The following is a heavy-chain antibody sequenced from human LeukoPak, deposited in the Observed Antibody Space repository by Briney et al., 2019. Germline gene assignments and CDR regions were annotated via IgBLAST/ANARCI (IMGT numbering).Heavy chain of an antibody. CDR2: IGSSSSYI. Sequence: PGGSLRLSCAASGFTFSSYSMNWVRQAPGKGLEWVSSIGSSSSYIYYADSVKGRFTISRDNAKNSLYLQMNSLRAEDTAVYYCARDFGYDSSGYYPFDYWGQGTLVTVSS. V-gene: IGHV3-21*01. D-gene: IGHD3-22*01. CDR1: GFTFSSYS. CDR3: ARDFGYDSSGYYPFDY. J-gene: IGHJ4*02.